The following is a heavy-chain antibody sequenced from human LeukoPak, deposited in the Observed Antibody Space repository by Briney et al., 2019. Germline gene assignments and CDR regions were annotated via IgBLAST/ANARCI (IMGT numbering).Heavy chain of an antibody. CDR2: IYYSGST. CDR1: GGSISSYY. V-gene: IGHV4-59*12. CDR3: ARVCSSTSCSDDY. D-gene: IGHD2-2*01. J-gene: IGHJ4*02. Sequence: PSETLSLTCTVSGGSISSYYWSWIRQPPGKGLEWIGYIYYSGSTNYNPSLKSRVTISVDTSKNQFSLKLSSVTAADTAVYYCARVCSSTSCSDDYWGQGTLVTVSS.